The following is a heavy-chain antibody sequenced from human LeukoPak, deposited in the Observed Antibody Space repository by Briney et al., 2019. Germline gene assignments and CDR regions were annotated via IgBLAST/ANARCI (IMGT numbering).Heavy chain of an antibody. V-gene: IGHV1-69*04. J-gene: IGHJ4*02. CDR1: GGTFSSYA. D-gene: IGHD2-2*01. CDR2: IIPILGIA. CDR3: ARDLTETINIVVVPAAIGY. Sequence: ASVKVSCKASGGTFSSYAISWVRQAPGQGLEWMGRIIPILGIANYAQKFLGRVTITADRSTSTAYMELSSLRSEDTAVYYCARDLTETINIVVVPAAIGYWGQGTLVTVSS.